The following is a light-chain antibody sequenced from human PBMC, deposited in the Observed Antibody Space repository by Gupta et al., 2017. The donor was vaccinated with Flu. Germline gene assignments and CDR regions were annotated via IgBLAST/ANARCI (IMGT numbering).Light chain of an antibody. Sequence: EIVMTQSPATLSVSPGERATLSCRASQSVSTNLAWYQQKPGQAPRLLMYGVSIRDTGIPTRFSGSGYGTEFTLTISSRQSEDFAVYYCQQYKNWPPITFGGGTKVEIK. CDR1: QSVSTN. CDR2: GVS. J-gene: IGKJ4*01. V-gene: IGKV3-15*01. CDR3: QQYKNWPPIT.